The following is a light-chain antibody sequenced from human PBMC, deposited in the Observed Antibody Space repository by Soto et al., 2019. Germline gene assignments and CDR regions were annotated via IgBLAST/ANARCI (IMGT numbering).Light chain of an antibody. Sequence: EKVLPQSKKTLSLSPGERSTLSCMVSQSVSIYLAWYQQKPGQAPRLVIYDASNSATGIPARFSGSGSGTDFTLTISSLEPEDFAVHYCQPRSDGPLFPFCGVTKV. CDR1: QSVSIY. J-gene: IGKJ4*01. V-gene: IGKV3-11*01. CDR2: DAS. CDR3: QPRSDGPLFP.